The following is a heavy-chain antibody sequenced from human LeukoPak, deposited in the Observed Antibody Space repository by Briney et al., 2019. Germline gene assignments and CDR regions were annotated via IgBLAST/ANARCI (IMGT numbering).Heavy chain of an antibody. CDR2: IWYDGSNK. CDR3: ARERIAAVGTGWFDP. Sequence: PGRSLRLSCAASGFTFSSYGMHWVRQAPGKGLEWVAVIWYDGSNKYYADSVKGRFTISRDNSKNTLYLQMNSLRAEDTAVYYCARERIAAVGTGWFDPWGQGTLVTVSS. CDR1: GFTFSSYG. V-gene: IGHV3-33*01. D-gene: IGHD6-13*01. J-gene: IGHJ5*02.